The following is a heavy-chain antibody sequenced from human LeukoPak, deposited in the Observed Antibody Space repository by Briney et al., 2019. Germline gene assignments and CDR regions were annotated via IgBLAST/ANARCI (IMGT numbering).Heavy chain of an antibody. Sequence: PGRSLRLSCAASGFTFSSYAMHWVRQAPGKGLEWVAVISYDGSNKYYADSVEGRFTISRDNSKNTLYLQMNSLRAEDTAVYYCARPPYYGSGSYFDYWGQGALVTVSS. CDR2: ISYDGSNK. CDR1: GFTFSSYA. V-gene: IGHV3-30-3*01. CDR3: ARPPYYGSGSYFDY. J-gene: IGHJ4*02. D-gene: IGHD3-10*01.